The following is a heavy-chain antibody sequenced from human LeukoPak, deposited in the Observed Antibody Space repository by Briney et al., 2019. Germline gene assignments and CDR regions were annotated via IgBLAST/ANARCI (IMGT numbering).Heavy chain of an antibody. D-gene: IGHD2-2*01. V-gene: IGHV1-18*01. CDR3: ARDGTSTDDY. Sequence: ASVKVSCKTSGYTFSNFGINWVRQAPGQGLEWMGWISGNNDNPNYGQKFQGRLTVATDTSTSTAYMELRNLRFDDTAVYYCARDGTSTDDYWGQGTLVTVSS. J-gene: IGHJ4*02. CDR2: ISGNNDNP. CDR1: GYTFSNFG.